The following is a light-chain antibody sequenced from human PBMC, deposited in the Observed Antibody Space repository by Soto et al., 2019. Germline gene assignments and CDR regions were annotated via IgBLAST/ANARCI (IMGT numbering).Light chain of an antibody. V-gene: IGKV1-5*03. Sequence: DIQMTQSPSTLSGSAGDRVPITCRASQTISSWLAWYQQKPGKAPKLLIYKASTLKSGVPSRFSGSGSGTEFTLTISSLQPDDFATYYCQHYNSYSEAFGQGTKVDIK. CDR2: KAS. J-gene: IGKJ1*01. CDR3: QHYNSYSEA. CDR1: QTISSW.